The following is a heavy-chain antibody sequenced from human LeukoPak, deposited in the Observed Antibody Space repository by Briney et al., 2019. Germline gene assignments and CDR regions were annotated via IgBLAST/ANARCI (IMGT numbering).Heavy chain of an antibody. Sequence: VKVSCKASGYTFTGYYMHWVRQAPGQGLEWMGGVIPIFGTSNYAQNFQDRLTITADKSTSTAYMELSSLTSEDTAVYFCAMGITIFGVIKQPTWGQGTLVTVSS. D-gene: IGHD3-3*01. CDR2: VIPIFGTS. J-gene: IGHJ5*02. V-gene: IGHV1-69*13. CDR3: AMGITIFGVIKQPT. CDR1: GYTFTGYY.